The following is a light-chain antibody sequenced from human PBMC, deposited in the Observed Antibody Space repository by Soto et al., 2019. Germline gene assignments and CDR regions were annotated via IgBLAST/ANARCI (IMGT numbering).Light chain of an antibody. CDR1: SSNIGNNY. V-gene: IGLV1-51*01. CDR2: DNN. CDR3: GTWDSSLSAVV. Sequence: QSVLTQPPSVSAAPGQKVTISCYGSSSNIGNNYVSWYQQLPGTAPKLLIYDNNKLPSGIPDRFSGSKSGTSATLGITGLQTGDEADYYCGTWDSSLSAVVFGGGTKLTVL. J-gene: IGLJ2*01.